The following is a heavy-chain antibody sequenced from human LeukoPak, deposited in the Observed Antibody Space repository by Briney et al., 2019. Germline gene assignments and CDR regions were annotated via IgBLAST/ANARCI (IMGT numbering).Heavy chain of an antibody. V-gene: IGHV1-8*03. J-gene: IGHJ6*03. Sequence: ASVKVSCKASGGTFSSYAISWVRQAPGQGLEWMGWMNPNSGNTGYAQKFQGRVTITRNTSISTAYMELSSLRSEDTAVYYCARAPPSTATGYKYYYYYMDVWGKGTTVTVSS. CDR3: ARAPPSTATGYKYYYYYMDV. CDR1: GGTFSSYA. CDR2: MNPNSGNT. D-gene: IGHD5-18*01.